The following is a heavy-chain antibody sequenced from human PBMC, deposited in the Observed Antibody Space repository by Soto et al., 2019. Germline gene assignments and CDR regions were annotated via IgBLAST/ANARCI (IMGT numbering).Heavy chain of an antibody. V-gene: IGHV4-31*03. CDR2: IYYSGST. CDR1: GGSISSGGYY. Sequence: QVQLQESGPGLVKPSQTLSLTCTVSGGSISSGGYYWSWIRQHPGKGLEWIGYIYYSGSTYYNPSLKSRVTISVDTSKNQFSLKLSSATAADTAVYYCARDGPAVAGIDYWGQGTLVTVSS. J-gene: IGHJ4*02. D-gene: IGHD6-19*01. CDR3: ARDGPAVAGIDY.